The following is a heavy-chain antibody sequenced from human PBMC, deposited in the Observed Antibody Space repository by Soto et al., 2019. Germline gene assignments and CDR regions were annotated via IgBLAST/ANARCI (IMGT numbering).Heavy chain of an antibody. D-gene: IGHD3-22*01. J-gene: IGHJ4*02. CDR1: GHTFTSYA. CDR2: INAGNGNT. CDR3: ARAPGTHYYDSSGYYSPFGY. Sequence: GASVKVSCKASGHTFTSYAMHWVRQAPGQRLEWMGWINAGNGNTKYSQKFQGRVTITRDTSASTAYMELSSLRSEDTAVYYCARAPGTHYYDSSGYYSPFGYWGQGTLVTVSS. V-gene: IGHV1-3*01.